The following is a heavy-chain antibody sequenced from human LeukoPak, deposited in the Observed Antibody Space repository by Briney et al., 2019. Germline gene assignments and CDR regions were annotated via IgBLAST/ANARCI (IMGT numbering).Heavy chain of an antibody. CDR3: AKDRYSGCYYFDY. CDR1: GFTFSSYG. V-gene: IGHV3-30*18. Sequence: GGSLRLSCAASGFTFSSYGMHWVRQAPGKGLEWVAVISYDGSNKYYADSVKGRFTISRDNSKNTLYLQMNSLRAEDTAVYYCAKDRYSGCYYFDYWGQGTLVTVSS. J-gene: IGHJ4*02. D-gene: IGHD1-26*01. CDR2: ISYDGSNK.